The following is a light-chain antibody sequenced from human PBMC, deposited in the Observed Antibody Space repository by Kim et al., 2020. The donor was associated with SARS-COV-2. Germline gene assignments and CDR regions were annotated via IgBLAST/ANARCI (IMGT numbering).Light chain of an antibody. Sequence: RATINCKASQSVLYSSNNKNYLAWYQQKPGQPPKLLIDWASTRESGVPDRFSDSGSGTDFTLTSSSLQAEDVAVYYCQQYYSTPYTFGQGTKLEI. CDR3: QQYYSTPYT. CDR1: QSVLYSSNNKNY. J-gene: IGKJ2*01. V-gene: IGKV4-1*01. CDR2: WAS.